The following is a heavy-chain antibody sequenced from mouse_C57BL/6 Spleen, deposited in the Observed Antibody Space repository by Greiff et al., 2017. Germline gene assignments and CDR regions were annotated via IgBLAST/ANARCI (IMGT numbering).Heavy chain of an antibody. D-gene: IGHD1-1*01. V-gene: IGHV1-82*01. CDR3: ASYYGSSYGWYFDV. J-gene: IGHJ1*03. Sequence: VKLMESGPELVKPGASVKISCKASGYAFSSSWMNWVKQRPGKGLEWIGRIYPGDGDTNYNGKFKGKATLTADKSSSTAYMQLSSLTSEDSAVYFCASYYGSSYGWYFDVWGTGTTVTVSS. CDR2: IYPGDGDT. CDR1: GYAFSSSW.